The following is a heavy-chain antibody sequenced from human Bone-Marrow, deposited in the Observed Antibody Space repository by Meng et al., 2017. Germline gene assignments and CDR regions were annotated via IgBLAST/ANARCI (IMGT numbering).Heavy chain of an antibody. V-gene: IGHV3-15*01. CDR1: GFTFSNAW. J-gene: IGHJ6*02. D-gene: IGHD1-26*01. CDR2: IKSETDGGTT. Sequence: GESLQISCAASGFTFSNAWMSWVRQAPGRGLEWVGRIKSETDGGTTDYAAPVKGRFTISRDDSKNTLYLQMNSLKTEDTAVYYCTTDTVGATGSPYYYGMDVWGQGTTVTVSS. CDR3: TTDTVGATGSPYYYGMDV.